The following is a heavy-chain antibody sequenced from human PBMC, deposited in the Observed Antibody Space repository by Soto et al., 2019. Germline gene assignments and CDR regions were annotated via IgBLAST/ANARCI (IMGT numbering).Heavy chain of an antibody. Sequence: ASVKVSCKASGYTFTSYDINWVRQAPGQRLEWMGWINAGNGNTKYSQKFQGRVTITRDTSASTAYMELSSLRSEDTAVYYCARDLGCYDSSGYFYHDAFDIWGQGTMVTVSS. V-gene: IGHV1-3*01. CDR1: GYTFTSYD. CDR2: INAGNGNT. D-gene: IGHD3-22*01. CDR3: ARDLGCYDSSGYFYHDAFDI. J-gene: IGHJ3*02.